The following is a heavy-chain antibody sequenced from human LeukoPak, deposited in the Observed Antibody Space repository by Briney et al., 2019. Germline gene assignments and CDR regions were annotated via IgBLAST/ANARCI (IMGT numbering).Heavy chain of an antibody. J-gene: IGHJ6*02. V-gene: IGHV3-74*01. CDR3: ARDRSSSGWFEEYYYYYYGMDV. D-gene: IGHD6-19*01. Sequence: GGSLRLSCAASEFTFSAYWMHWVRQAPGKGLVWVSRINSDGSSTSYADSVKGRFTISRDNAKNTLYLQMNSLRAEDTAVYYCARDRSSSGWFEEYYYYYYGMDVWGQGTTVTVSS. CDR1: EFTFSAYW. CDR2: INSDGSST.